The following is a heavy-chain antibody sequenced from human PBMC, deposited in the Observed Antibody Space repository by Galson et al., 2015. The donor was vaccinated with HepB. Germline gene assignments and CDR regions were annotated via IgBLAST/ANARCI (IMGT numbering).Heavy chain of an antibody. Sequence: SLRLSCAASGFTFSSHGMHWVRQAPGQGLEWVAMIWYDGSNKYYADSVKGRFTISRDSSKNTLYLQMTSLRAEDTAVYYCARETKYYYETYGYYGCGMDVWGQGTTVTVSS. CDR3: ARETKYYYETYGYYGCGMDV. D-gene: IGHD3-22*01. J-gene: IGHJ6*02. CDR2: IWYDGSNK. V-gene: IGHV3-33*08. CDR1: GFTFSSHG.